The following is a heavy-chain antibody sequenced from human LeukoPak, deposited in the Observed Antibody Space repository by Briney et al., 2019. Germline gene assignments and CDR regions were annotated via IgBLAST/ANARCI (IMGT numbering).Heavy chain of an antibody. CDR2: IIPIFGTA. J-gene: IGHJ3*02. V-gene: IGHV1-69*06. CDR3: ARDAVPAQLVNAFDI. D-gene: IGHD6-13*01. CDR1: GGTFSSYA. Sequence: SVKVSCKASGGTFSSYAISWVRQAPGQGLEWMGGIIPIFGTANYAQKFQGRVTITADKSTSTAYMELSSLRSEDTAVYYCARDAVPAQLVNAFDIWGQGTMVTVSS.